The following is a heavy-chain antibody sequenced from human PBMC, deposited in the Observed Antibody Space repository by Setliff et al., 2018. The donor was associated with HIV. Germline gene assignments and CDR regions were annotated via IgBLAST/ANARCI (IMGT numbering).Heavy chain of an antibody. D-gene: IGHD6-13*01. J-gene: IGHJ4*02. CDR1: GGSISSSSYY. CDR2: IYYSGST. Sequence: NPSETLSLTCTVSGGSISSSSYYWGWIRQPPGKGLEWIGSIYYSGSTYYNPSLKSRVTISVDTSKDQFSLKLSSVTAADTAVYYCARGVSSWYPLFDYWGQGTRVTVSS. CDR3: ARGVSSWYPLFDY. V-gene: IGHV4-39*07.